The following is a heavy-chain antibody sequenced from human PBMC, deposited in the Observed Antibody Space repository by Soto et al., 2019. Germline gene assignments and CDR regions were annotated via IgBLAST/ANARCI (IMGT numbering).Heavy chain of an antibody. CDR2: INAGNGNT. V-gene: IGHV1-3*01. Sequence: QVQLVQSGAEVKKPGASVKVSCKASGYTFTTYAMHWVRQAPGQRLEWMGWINAGNGNTKYSQKFQGRVTITRDTSASTAYMELSSLRSEDTAVYYCARVPGYSIGDLWGRGTLVTVSS. CDR3: ARVPGYSIGDL. J-gene: IGHJ2*01. CDR1: GYTFTTYA. D-gene: IGHD2-21*01.